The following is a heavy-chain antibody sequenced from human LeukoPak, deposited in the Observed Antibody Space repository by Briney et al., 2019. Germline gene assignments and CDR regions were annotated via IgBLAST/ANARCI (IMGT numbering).Heavy chain of an antibody. Sequence: GGSLRLSCAASGFSLSSSWMSWVRQAPGKGLEWVANIKEDGSEENYVGTVKGRFTISRDNAKNSLYLHMKSLRAEDTAVYYCARNTVSAAGDYWGQGTLVTVSS. J-gene: IGHJ4*02. CDR3: ARNTVSAAGDY. V-gene: IGHV3-7*01. D-gene: IGHD6-13*01. CDR2: IKEDGSEE. CDR1: GFSLSSSW.